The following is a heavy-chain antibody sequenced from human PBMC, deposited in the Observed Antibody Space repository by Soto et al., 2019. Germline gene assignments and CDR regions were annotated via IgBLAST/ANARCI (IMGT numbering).Heavy chain of an antibody. CDR1: GFTFSSYA. Sequence: QVQLVESGGGVVQPGRSLRLSCAASGFTFSSYAMHWVRQAPGKGLEWVAIIWYDGTNQYYADSVKGRFTISRDNSKNTLYVQMNSLRGEDTAVYYCARGAALAGAGTNSRFDYWGRGTLVTVSS. V-gene: IGHV3-33*01. J-gene: IGHJ4*02. CDR3: ARGAALAGAGTNSRFDY. CDR2: IWYDGTNQ. D-gene: IGHD6-13*01.